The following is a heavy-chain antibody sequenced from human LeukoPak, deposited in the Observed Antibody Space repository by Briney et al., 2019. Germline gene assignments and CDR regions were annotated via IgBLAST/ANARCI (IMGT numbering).Heavy chain of an antibody. V-gene: IGHV4-4*07. CDR2: IYTSEST. CDR3: ARASSGYDPFDY. CDR1: GGSITSYY. J-gene: IGHJ4*02. D-gene: IGHD5-12*01. Sequence: SETLSLTGSVSGGSITSYYWNWIRQPAGKGLEWIGRIYTSESTNYNPSLKSRVTTSVNTSKNQFSLRLNSVTAADTAIYYCARASSGYDPFDYWGQGTLVTVSS.